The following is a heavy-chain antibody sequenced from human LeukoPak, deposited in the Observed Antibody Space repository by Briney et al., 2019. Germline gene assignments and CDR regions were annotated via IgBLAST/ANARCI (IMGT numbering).Heavy chain of an antibody. J-gene: IGHJ4*02. D-gene: IGHD6-19*01. V-gene: IGHV4-34*01. CDR1: GGSFSGYY. Sequence: SGTLSLTCAVYGGSFSGYYWSWIRQPPGKGLEWIGEINHSGSTNYNPSLKSRVTISVDTSKNQFSLKLSSVTAADTAVYYCARRPTVDSSGWYPFDCWGQGTLVTVSS. CDR3: ARRPTVDSSGWYPFDC. CDR2: INHSGST.